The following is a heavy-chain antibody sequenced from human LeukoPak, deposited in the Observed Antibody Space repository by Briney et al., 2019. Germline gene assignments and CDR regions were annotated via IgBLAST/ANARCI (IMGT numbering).Heavy chain of an antibody. Sequence: GASVKVSCKASGDTFTNYYMHWVRQAPGQGLEWMGIINPSGSSTSYAQKFQGRVTMTRDTSTSTAYMELSSLRSEDTAVYYCARDQIVATPHFGVAYWGQGTLVTVSS. CDR2: INPSGSST. J-gene: IGHJ4*02. CDR1: GDTFTNYY. D-gene: IGHD5-12*01. CDR3: ARDQIVATPHFGVAY. V-gene: IGHV1-46*01.